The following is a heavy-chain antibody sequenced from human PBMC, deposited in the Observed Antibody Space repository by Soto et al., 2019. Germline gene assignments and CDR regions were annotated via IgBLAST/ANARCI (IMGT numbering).Heavy chain of an antibody. Sequence: PSETLSLTCAVSGGSISSGGYSWSWIRQPPGKGLEWIGYIYHSGSTYYNPSLKGRVTISVDRSKNQFSLKLSSVTAADTAVYYCARDGSWLDYWGQGTLVTVPS. CDR2: IYHSGST. CDR3: ARDGSWLDY. CDR1: GGSISSGGYS. J-gene: IGHJ4*02. D-gene: IGHD6-13*01. V-gene: IGHV4-30-2*01.